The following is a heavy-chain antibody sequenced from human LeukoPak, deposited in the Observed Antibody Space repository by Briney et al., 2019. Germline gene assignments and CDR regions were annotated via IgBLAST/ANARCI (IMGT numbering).Heavy chain of an antibody. J-gene: IGHJ4*02. D-gene: IGHD6-19*01. CDR2: ISSNSGRI. CDR3: ARDPYLFSSGWPMDS. Sequence: GGSLRLSCVGSGFTFSSYSMNWVRQTPGKGLEWISSISSNSGRISYADSVQGRFTISRDNANNSLSLQMNSLRAEDTALYYCARDPYLFSSGWPMDSWGRGTLVTVSS. CDR1: GFTFSSYS. V-gene: IGHV3-21*01.